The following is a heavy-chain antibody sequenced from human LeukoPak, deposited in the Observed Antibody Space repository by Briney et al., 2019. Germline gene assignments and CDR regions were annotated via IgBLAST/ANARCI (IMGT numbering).Heavy chain of an antibody. CDR2: IYYSGST. J-gene: IGHJ6*02. CDR3: AKITMVRGVIAPNYGMDV. V-gene: IGHV4-39*01. D-gene: IGHD3-10*01. Sequence: SETLSPTCTVSGGSISSSSYYWGWIRQPPGKGLEWIGSIYYSGSTYYNPSLKSRVTISVDTSKNQFSLKLSSVTAADTAVYYCAKITMVRGVIAPNYGMDVWGQGTTVTVSS. CDR1: GGSISSSSYY.